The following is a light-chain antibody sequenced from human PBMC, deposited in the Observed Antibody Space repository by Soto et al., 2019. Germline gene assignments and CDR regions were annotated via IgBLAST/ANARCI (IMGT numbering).Light chain of an antibody. CDR3: SSYTSSSTPVV. J-gene: IGLJ2*01. CDR1: SSDVGGYNY. Sequence: QSALTQPASVSGSPGQSITISCTGTSSDVGGYNYVSWYQQYPGKAPKLMICDVNNRPSGVSNRFSDSKSGNTASLTISGLQAEDEADYYCSSYTSSSTPVVFGGGTKVTVL. CDR2: DVN. V-gene: IGLV2-14*01.